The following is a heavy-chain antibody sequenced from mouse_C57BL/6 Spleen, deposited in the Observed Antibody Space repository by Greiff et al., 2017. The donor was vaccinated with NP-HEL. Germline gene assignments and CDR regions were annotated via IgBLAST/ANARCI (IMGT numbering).Heavy chain of an antibody. V-gene: IGHV1-64*01. CDR3: ARSETGTEELAY. Sequence: VQLQQPGAELVKPGASVKLSCKASGYTFTSYWMHWVKQRPGQGLEWIGMIHPNSGSTNYNEKFKSKATLTVDKSSSTAYMQLSSLTSEDSAVYYCARSETGTEELAYWGQGTLVTVSA. CDR1: GYTFTSYW. CDR2: IHPNSGST. J-gene: IGHJ3*01. D-gene: IGHD4-1*01.